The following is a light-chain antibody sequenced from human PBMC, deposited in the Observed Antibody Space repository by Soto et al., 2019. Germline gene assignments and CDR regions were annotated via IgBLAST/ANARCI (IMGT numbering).Light chain of an antibody. V-gene: IGKV3-20*01. CDR3: QQYGSSPPIT. CDR1: QSVSSRY. J-gene: IGKJ5*01. Sequence: EIVLTQSPGTLSLSPGERATLSCRASQSVSSRYLAWYQQKPGQAPRLLIYGASSRATGIPDRFSGSGYGKDFTLTISKLEPEDFAVYYCQQYGSSPPITFRQGTRLEIK. CDR2: GAS.